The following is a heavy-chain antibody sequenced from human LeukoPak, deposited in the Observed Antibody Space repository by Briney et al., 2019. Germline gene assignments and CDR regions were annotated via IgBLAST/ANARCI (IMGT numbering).Heavy chain of an antibody. D-gene: IGHD3-9*01. CDR3: ASGAYYDILS. V-gene: IGHV3-66*01. CDR1: GFFVSTTY. J-gene: IGHJ5*02. Sequence: GGSLRLSCAASGFFVSTTYMTWVRQAPGKGLEWVSVIYSGGSTYYADSVKGRFTISRDNSKNTLYLQMNSLRAEDTAVYYCASGAYYDILSWGQGTLVTVSS. CDR2: IYSGGST.